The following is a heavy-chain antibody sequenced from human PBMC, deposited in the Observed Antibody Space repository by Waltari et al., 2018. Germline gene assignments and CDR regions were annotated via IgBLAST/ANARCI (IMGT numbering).Heavy chain of an antibody. V-gene: IGHV4-39*07. CDR3: ARVRLLYGDYEIGCAFDM. Sequence: QLQLQESGPGLVKPSETLSVTCTVSGGSFSSGTHYWGWIRQPPGKGLEWIGNLYYNGSTYYGPSLKSRATMSLDTSKNQFSLKLSSVTAADTAVYYCARVRLLYGDYEIGCAFDMWGQGTKVTVSS. CDR1: GGSFSSGTHY. D-gene: IGHD4-17*01. CDR2: LYYNGST. J-gene: IGHJ3*02.